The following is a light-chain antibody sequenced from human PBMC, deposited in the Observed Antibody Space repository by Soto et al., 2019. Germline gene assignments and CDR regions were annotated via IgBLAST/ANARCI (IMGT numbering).Light chain of an antibody. V-gene: IGKV3-11*01. J-gene: IGKJ1*01. CDR1: QNISSY. CDR2: DVS. CDR3: QQRSNWPRT. Sequence: IGLTQSPVTLSLSPGERATLSCRASQNISSYLIWYQQKPGQAPRLLMYDVSNRATGIPARFSGSGSGTDFTLTIRRLEPEDLAVYYCQQRSNWPRTFGQGTKVEIQ.